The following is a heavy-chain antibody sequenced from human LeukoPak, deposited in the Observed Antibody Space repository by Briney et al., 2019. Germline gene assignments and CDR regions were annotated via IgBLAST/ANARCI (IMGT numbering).Heavy chain of an antibody. Sequence: SGTLSLTCTVSGGSISSYYWSWIRQPPGKGLEWIGYIYYSGSTNYNPSLKSRVTISVDTSKNQFSLKLSSVTAADTAVYYCARAPLIAVAGRGWFDPWGQGTLVTVSS. CDR3: ARAPLIAVAGRGWFDP. D-gene: IGHD6-19*01. CDR2: IYYSGST. CDR1: GGSISSYY. V-gene: IGHV4-59*01. J-gene: IGHJ5*02.